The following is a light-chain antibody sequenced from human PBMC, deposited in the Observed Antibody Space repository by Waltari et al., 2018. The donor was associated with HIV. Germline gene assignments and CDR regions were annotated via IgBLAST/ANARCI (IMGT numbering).Light chain of an antibody. J-gene: IGLJ2*01. CDR3: AAWDDSVSGWA. V-gene: IGLV1-47*01. CDR2: SNN. CDR1: GSNVGVTF. Sequence: QSVLTQAPSASGTPGQRVTLPCSGTGSNVGVTFVSWYQQLPGMAPKLLIYSNNERPSRVPDRFSGSKSGTSASLAISGLRSEDEAVYFCAAWDDSVSGWAFGEGTKVTVL.